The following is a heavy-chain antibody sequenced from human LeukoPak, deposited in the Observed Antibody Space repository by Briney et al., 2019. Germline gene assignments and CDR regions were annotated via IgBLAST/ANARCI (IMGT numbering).Heavy chain of an antibody. CDR1: GFSFRNYW. CDR3: ARDGGLHTNFDY. CDR2: TKPDGSAE. D-gene: IGHD2-15*01. V-gene: IGHV3-7*01. J-gene: IGHJ4*02. Sequence: GSLRLSCAASGFSFRNYWMGWVRQAPGKGLEWVANTKPDGSAEYYADSVKGRFTASRDNANNLLYLQMNRLRAEDTAVYYCARDGGLHTNFDYWGQGTLLTVSS.